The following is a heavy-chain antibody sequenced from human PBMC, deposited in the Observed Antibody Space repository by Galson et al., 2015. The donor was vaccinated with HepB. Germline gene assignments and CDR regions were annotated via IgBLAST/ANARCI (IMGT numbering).Heavy chain of an antibody. V-gene: IGHV3-48*03. Sequence: SLRLSCAASGFTFSSYEMNWVRQAPGKGLEWVSYTNSRGRNIDYADSVKGRFTISRDNAKNLLYLQMNSLRAEDTAVYYCAKFNSGSYSLYYFDYWGQGTLVTVSS. CDR1: GFTFSSYE. D-gene: IGHD1-26*01. CDR3: AKFNSGSYSLYYFDY. CDR2: TNSRGRNI. J-gene: IGHJ4*02.